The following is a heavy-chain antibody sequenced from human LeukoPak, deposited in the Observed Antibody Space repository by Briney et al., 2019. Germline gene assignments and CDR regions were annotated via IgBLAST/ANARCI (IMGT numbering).Heavy chain of an antibody. CDR3: ATSPVVTGTPYYFDY. J-gene: IGHJ4*02. V-gene: IGHV3-74*01. CDR1: AIAFRSYW. CDR2: INTDGSSK. Sequence: GGSLRLSCAASAIAFRSYWMHWLRQAPGKGPVWVARINTDGSSKIYAYSVKGRFTISRAIAKYTLYLQMNSLRVEDTAVYYCATSPVVTGTPYYFDYWGQGTLVTVSS. D-gene: IGHD2-21*02.